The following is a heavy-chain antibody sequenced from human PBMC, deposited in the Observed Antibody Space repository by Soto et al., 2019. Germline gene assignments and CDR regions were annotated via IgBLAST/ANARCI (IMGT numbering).Heavy chain of an antibody. D-gene: IGHD2-15*01. CDR3: GAATGAY. V-gene: IGHV3-21*01. J-gene: IGHJ4*02. CDR2: ISRSSSYI. Sequence: EVQLVESGGGLVKPGGTLRLSCAGSGFTFSSYTMNWVRQAPGKGLEWVSSISRSSSYIYFADSVKGRFTISRDNARPSLYLQMTSLRAEDTAAYYCGAATGAYWGPGTLVTVSS. CDR1: GFTFSSYT.